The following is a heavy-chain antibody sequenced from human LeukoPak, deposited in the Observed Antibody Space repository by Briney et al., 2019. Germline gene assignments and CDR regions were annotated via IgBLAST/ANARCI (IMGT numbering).Heavy chain of an antibody. CDR1: GFTFSSYA. CDR2: ISGSGGST. J-gene: IGHJ4*02. D-gene: IGHD3-16*02. Sequence: GRSLRLSCAASGFTFSSYAMSWARQAPGKGLEWVSAISGSGGSTYYADSVKGRFTISRDNSKNTLYLQMNSLRAEDTAVYYCAKVTRLGELSFFNWGQGTLVTVSS. V-gene: IGHV3-23*01. CDR3: AKVTRLGELSFFN.